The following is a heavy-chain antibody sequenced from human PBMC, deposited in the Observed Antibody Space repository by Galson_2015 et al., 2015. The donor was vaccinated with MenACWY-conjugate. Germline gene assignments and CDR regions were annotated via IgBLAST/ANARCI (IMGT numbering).Heavy chain of an antibody. CDR3: ARGPEGFGELLGVNWFEP. CDR1: GYSFTSYW. J-gene: IGHJ5*02. CDR2: IYPGDSDT. V-gene: IGHV5-51*03. D-gene: IGHD3-10*01. Sequence: QSGAEVKKPGESLKISCKGSGYSFTSYWIGWVRQMPGKGLEWMGIIYPGDSDTRYSPSFQGQVTISADKSISTAYLQWSSLKASDTAMYYCARGPEGFGELLGVNWFEPWGQGTLVTVSS.